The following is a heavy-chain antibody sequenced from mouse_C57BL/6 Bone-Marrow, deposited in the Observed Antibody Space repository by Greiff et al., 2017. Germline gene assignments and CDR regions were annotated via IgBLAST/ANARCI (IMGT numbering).Heavy chain of an antibody. D-gene: IGHD2-4*01. J-gene: IGHJ1*03. CDR1: GYTFTDYY. CDR2: IFPGSGST. V-gene: IGHV1-75*01. CDR3: AREDDYDGPYWYFDV. Sequence: VQLQQSGPELVKPGASVKISCKASGYTFTDYYINWVKQRPGPGLEWIGWIFPGSGSTYYNEKFKGKATLTVDKSSSTAYMLLSSLTSEDSAVYFCAREDDYDGPYWYFDVWGTGTTVTVSS.